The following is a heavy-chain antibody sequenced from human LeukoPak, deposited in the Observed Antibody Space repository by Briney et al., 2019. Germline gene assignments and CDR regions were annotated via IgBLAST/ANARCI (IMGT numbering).Heavy chain of an antibody. J-gene: IGHJ4*02. D-gene: IGHD5-18*01. V-gene: IGHV4-39*07. CDR2: IYYRGST. CDR1: GGSISSSSYY. Sequence: PSETLSLTCTVSGGSISSSSYYWGWIRQPQGKGLEWIGSIYYRGSTYYNPSLKSRVTISVDTSKNQFSLKLSSVTAADTAVYYCAGGYSYGLDYWGQGTLVTVSS. CDR3: AGGYSYGLDY.